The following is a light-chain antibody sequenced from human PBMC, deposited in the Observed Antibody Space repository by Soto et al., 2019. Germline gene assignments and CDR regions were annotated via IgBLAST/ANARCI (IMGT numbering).Light chain of an antibody. V-gene: IGKV3-20*01. J-gene: IGKJ1*01. Sequence: EIVLTQSPGTLSLSPGERATLSCRASESVSSNLAWYQQKPGQAPRLLIYGASSRATGISDRFSASGSGTDFTLTISRLEPEDFAVYYCQQYSNAPLTFGQGTKVDIK. CDR1: ESVSSN. CDR2: GAS. CDR3: QQYSNAPLT.